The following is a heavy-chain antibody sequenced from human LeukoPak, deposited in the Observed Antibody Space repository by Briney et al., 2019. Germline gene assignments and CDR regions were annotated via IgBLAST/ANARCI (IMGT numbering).Heavy chain of an antibody. CDR2: IYASGTT. CDR1: GGSLSSGGFY. V-gene: IGHV4-30-2*06. CDR3: ARVGSSGSPFDY. Sequence: SETLSLTCTVSGGSLSSGGFYWSWIRQSPGKGLEWIGHIYASGTTYYNPSLKSRVVIYLDKPKNHFSLEVSSLTAADTAVYYCARVGSSGSPFDYWGQGTLVTVSS. D-gene: IGHD3-22*01. J-gene: IGHJ4*02.